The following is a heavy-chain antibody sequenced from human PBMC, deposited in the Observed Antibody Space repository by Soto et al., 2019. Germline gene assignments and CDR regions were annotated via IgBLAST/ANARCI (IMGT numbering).Heavy chain of an antibody. D-gene: IGHD6-6*01. CDR3: AKVARSSYGFDP. J-gene: IGHJ5*02. Sequence: GGSLRLSCAASGFTFSSYGMHWVRQAPGKGLEWVAVISYDGSNKYYADSVKGRFTISRDNSKNTLYLQMNSLRAEDTAVYYCAKVARSSYGFDPWGQGTLVTVSS. CDR1: GFTFSSYG. CDR2: ISYDGSNK. V-gene: IGHV3-30*18.